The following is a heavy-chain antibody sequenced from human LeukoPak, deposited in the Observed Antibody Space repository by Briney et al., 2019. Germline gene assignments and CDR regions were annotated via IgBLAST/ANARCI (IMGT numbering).Heavy chain of an antibody. J-gene: IGHJ4*02. CDR1: GFTVSSNY. CDR3: AKEVDCPSDCLFFHS. D-gene: IGHD2-21*02. V-gene: IGHV3-53*05. CDR2: IYSGGST. Sequence: GGSLRLSCAASGFTVSSNYMSWVRQAPGKGLEWVSVIYSGGSTYYADSVKGRFTISRDNSRNSAFLQMNSLRPEDTALYHCAKEVDCPSDCLFFHSWGQGTLVTVSS.